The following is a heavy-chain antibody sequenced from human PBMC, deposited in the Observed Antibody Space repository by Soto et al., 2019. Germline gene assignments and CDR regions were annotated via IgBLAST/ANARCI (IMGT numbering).Heavy chain of an antibody. CDR3: ARAPLYGSGSYYIDFFDY. D-gene: IGHD3-10*01. Sequence: SVKVSCKASGGTFSSYTISWVRQAPGQGLEWMGRIIPILGIANYAQKFQGRVTITADKSTSTAYMELSSLRSEDTAVYYCARAPLYGSGSYYIDFFDYWGQGTLVTVSS. CDR2: IIPILGIA. J-gene: IGHJ4*02. CDR1: GGTFSSYT. V-gene: IGHV1-69*02.